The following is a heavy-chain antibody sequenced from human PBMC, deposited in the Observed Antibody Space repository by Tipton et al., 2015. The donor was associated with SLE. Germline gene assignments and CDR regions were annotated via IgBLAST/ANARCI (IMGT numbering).Heavy chain of an antibody. CDR2: ISAYNGNT. J-gene: IGHJ4*02. V-gene: IGHV1-18*01. Sequence: QLVQSGPEVRKPGASVKVSCKASGYTFTSYGISWVRQAPGQGLEWMGWISAYNGNTNYAQNIQGRVTMTPDTSTSTAYMELRSLRSDDTAVYYSARDLGTSQSYNFDYWGPGTLVTVSS. CDR3: ARDLGTSQSYNFDY. CDR1: GYTFTSYG.